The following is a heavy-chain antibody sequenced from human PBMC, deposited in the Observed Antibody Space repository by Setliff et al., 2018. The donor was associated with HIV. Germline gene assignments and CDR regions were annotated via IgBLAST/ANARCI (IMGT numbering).Heavy chain of an antibody. V-gene: IGHV4-31*03. Sequence: SETLSLTCTVSGGSISSGGYYWSWIRQHPGKGLEWIGYISYSGSTYYNPSLKSRVTISVDTSKNQFSLKLSSVTAADTAVYYCARGYSSSWSLNYWGQGTLVTVS. J-gene: IGHJ4*02. CDR1: GGSISSGGYY. CDR3: ARGYSSSWSLNY. D-gene: IGHD6-13*01. CDR2: ISYSGST.